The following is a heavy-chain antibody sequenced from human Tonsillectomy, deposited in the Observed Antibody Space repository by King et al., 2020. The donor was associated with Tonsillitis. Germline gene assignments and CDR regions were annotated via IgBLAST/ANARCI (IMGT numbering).Heavy chain of an antibody. CDR2: ICSVDSST. D-gene: IGHD6-6*01. CDR1: GCTFSSYA. CDR3: AKGRQLAWEKDAFDI. V-gene: IGHV3-23*04. Sequence: VQLVESGGGLVQPGGSLRLSCAASGCTFSSYAMSWVRQAPGKGLEWVSTICSVDSSTDYADSVKGRFTISRDTSKNTRYLQMNSLSAEDTAVYYCAKGRQLAWEKDAFDIWGQGTMVTVSS. J-gene: IGHJ3*02.